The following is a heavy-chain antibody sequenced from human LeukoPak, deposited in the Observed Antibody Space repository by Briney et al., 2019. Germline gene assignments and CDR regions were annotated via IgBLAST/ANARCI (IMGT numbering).Heavy chain of an antibody. CDR1: GYTXTSYD. Sequence: GASVKVSCKASGYTXTSYDIXWVRXATXXXXXXXXXXNXXXXXXGYAQKFQGRVTMTRNTSISTAYMELSSLRSEDTAVYYCARGAGATSLRYFDWWNQYNWFDPWGQGTLVTVSS. CDR3: ARGAGATSLRYFDWWNQYNWFDP. V-gene: IGHV1-8*01. J-gene: IGHJ5*02. D-gene: IGHD3-9*01. CDR2: XNXXXXXX.